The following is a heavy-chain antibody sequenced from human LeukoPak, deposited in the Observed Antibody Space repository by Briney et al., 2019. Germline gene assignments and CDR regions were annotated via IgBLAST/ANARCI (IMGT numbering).Heavy chain of an antibody. J-gene: IGHJ4*02. V-gene: IGHV3-7*02. Sequence: GGSLRLSCAASGFTFSRSWMGWVRQAPGKGGEGGTNIKQDGTSKYYVDSVMGRFTISRDNAENSVYLQMNSLSAGDTAVYYCARHGDYCFDLWGPGTRVTVSS. CDR3: ARHGDYCFDL. CDR1: GFTFSRSW. D-gene: IGHD2-21*01. CDR2: IKQDGTSK.